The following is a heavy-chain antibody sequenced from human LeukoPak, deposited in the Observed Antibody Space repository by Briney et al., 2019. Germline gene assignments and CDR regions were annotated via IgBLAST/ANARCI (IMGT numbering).Heavy chain of an antibody. CDR1: GFTFSSYG. D-gene: IGHD3-10*01. CDR2: IRYDGSNK. CDR3: AKALLWFGEYPDAFDI. J-gene: IGHJ3*02. Sequence: PGGSLRLSCAASGFTFSSYGMHWVRQAPGKGLEWVAFIRYDGSNKYYADSVKGRFTISRDNSKNTLYLQMNSLRAEDTAVYYCAKALLWFGEYPDAFDIWGQGTMVTVSS. V-gene: IGHV3-30*02.